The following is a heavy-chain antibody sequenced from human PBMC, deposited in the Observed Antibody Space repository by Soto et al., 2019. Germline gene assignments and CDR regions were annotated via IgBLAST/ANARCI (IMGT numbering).Heavy chain of an antibody. J-gene: IGHJ3*02. CDR2: INPNSGGT. CDR1: GYTFTGYY. V-gene: IGHV1-2*04. CDR3: AREYYYDSSGQAFDI. Sequence: ASVKVSCKASGYTFTGYYMHWVRQAPGQGLEWMGWINPNSGGTNYAQKFQGWVTMTRDTSISTAYMVLSRLRSDDTAVYYCAREYYYDSSGQAFDIWGQGTMVTVSS. D-gene: IGHD3-22*01.